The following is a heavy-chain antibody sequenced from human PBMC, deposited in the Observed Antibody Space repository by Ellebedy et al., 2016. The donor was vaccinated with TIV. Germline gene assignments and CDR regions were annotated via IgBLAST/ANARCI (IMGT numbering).Heavy chain of an antibody. D-gene: IGHD6-13*01. V-gene: IGHV3-21*01. CDR2: ISSTSRHI. Sequence: GESPKISCAASGLLFRTYSMNWVRQAPGKGLEWVSSISSTSRHIYYADSVKGRFTISRDNAKNSLFLEMKSLRAEDTAVYFCARDSSTWDYFDSWGQGTLVTVSS. CDR1: GLLFRTYS. CDR3: ARDSSTWDYFDS. J-gene: IGHJ4*02.